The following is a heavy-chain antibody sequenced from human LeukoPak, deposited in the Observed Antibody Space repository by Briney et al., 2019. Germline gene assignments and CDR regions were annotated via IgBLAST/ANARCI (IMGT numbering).Heavy chain of an antibody. CDR1: GFSFSSYA. CDR2: ISRSGDST. V-gene: IGHV3-23*01. Sequence: GGSLRLSCAASGFSFSSYAMSWVRQAPGKGLAWVSGISRSGDSTYYADSVKGRFTISRDNSKNTLYLQMNSLRAEDTAVYYCAKDLNGWYIFDYWGQGTLVTVSS. D-gene: IGHD6-19*01. J-gene: IGHJ4*02. CDR3: AKDLNGWYIFDY.